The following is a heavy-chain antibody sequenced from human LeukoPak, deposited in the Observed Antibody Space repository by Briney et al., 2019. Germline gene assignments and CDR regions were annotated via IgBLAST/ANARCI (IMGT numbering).Heavy chain of an antibody. CDR2: IRYDERSK. J-gene: IGHJ4*02. CDR3: AKEASRGLSYFDY. CDR1: GFTFRSSG. D-gene: IGHD3-10*01. Sequence: GGSLRLSCAASGFTFRSSGMHWVRQAPGKGLEWVAFIRYDERSKNYVDSVKGRFTISRDNSRNTLYLQMNSLGAEDTAVYYCAKEASRGLSYFDYWGQGTLVTVSS. V-gene: IGHV3-30*02.